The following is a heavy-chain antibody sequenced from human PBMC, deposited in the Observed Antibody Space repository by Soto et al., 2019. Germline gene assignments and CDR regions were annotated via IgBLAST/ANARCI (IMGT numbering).Heavy chain of an antibody. J-gene: IGHJ4*02. D-gene: IGHD6-6*01. V-gene: IGHV3-21*01. CDR2: VSSSSSYM. Sequence: PGGSLRLSCAASGFTFNRYTMNWVRQAPGKGLEWVSSVSSSSSYMSYADSVKGRFTISGDNAKNSLYLQMNSLRLEDTAVYYCGRSRQMGDDIAAHYWGQGT. CDR3: GRSRQMGDDIAAHY. CDR1: GFTFNRYT.